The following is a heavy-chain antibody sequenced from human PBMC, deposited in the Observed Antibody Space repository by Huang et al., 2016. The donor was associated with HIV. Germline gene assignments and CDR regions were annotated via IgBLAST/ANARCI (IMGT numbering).Heavy chain of an antibody. J-gene: IGHJ4*02. CDR3: ARSAYGDLDY. CDR1: GYTFTKYD. Sequence: QVHLVQSGAEVKKPGASVKVSCKASGYTFTKYDINWVRQAPGRGLAWMGWMNPNTGNTGFAQSFQGRVTMTRKTSITTAYMELTSLTSEDMAVYYCARSAYGDLDYWGLGTLVIVSS. CDR2: MNPNTGNT. V-gene: IGHV1-8*01. D-gene: IGHD4-17*01.